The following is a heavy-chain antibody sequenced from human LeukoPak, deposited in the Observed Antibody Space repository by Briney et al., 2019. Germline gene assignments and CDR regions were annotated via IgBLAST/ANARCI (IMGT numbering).Heavy chain of an antibody. J-gene: IGHJ5*02. Sequence: SQTLSLTCTVSGGSIGSGGYSWSWIRQHPGKGLEWIGHIYYSGSTYNNPSLKSRVTISVDTSKNQFSLKLSSVTAADTAVYYCARGPGRNWFDPWGQGTLVTVSS. CDR2: IYYSGST. CDR3: ARGPGRNWFDP. V-gene: IGHV4-31*03. CDR1: GGSIGSGGYS.